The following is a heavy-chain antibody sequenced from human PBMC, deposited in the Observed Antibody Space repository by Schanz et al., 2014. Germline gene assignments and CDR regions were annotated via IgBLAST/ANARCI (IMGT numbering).Heavy chain of an antibody. CDR2: TSTDGTKT. CDR3: TRDRGALINHNDALDL. J-gene: IGHJ3*01. Sequence: QVQLVESGGGVVQPGRSLRLSCAASGFTFSSYAMSWVRQPPGRGLEWVAVTSTDGTKTYYAASVRGRFTISRDNSKNTVYLQMNSLRSEDTAVYYCTRDRGALINHNDALDLWGQGTMVSVSS. CDR1: GFTFSSYA. D-gene: IGHD3-16*01. V-gene: IGHV3-30*04.